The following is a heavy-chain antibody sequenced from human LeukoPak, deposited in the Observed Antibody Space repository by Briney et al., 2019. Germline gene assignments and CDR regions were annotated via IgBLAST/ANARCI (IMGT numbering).Heavy chain of an antibody. V-gene: IGHV4-34*01. CDR2: INHSGST. CDR3: ARGGGSGWYLFDY. J-gene: IGHJ4*02. Sequence: SETLSLTCAVYGGSFSGYYWSWIRQPPGKGLEWIGEINHSGSTNYNPSLKSRVTISVDTSKNQFSLKLSSVTAADTAVYYCARGGGSGWYLFDYWGQGTLVTVSS. D-gene: IGHD6-19*01. CDR1: GGSFSGYY.